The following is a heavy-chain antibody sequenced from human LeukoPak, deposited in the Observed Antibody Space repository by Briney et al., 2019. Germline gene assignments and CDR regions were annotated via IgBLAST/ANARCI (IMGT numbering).Heavy chain of an antibody. J-gene: IGHJ4*02. Sequence: SETLSLTCAVYGGSFSGYYWGWIRQPPGKGLEWIGSIYYSGSTLYNPSLKNRVTISVDPSKNQFSLKLTSVTAADTAVYYCAGVEGRTDDYWGQGTLVTVSS. CDR3: AGVEGRTDDY. V-gene: IGHV4-34*01. D-gene: IGHD3-10*01. CDR1: GGSFSGYY. CDR2: IYYSGST.